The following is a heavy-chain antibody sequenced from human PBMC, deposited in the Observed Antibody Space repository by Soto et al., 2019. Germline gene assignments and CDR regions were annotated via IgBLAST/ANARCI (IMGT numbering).Heavy chain of an antibody. V-gene: IGHV3-13*01. CDR1: GFTFSAYD. D-gene: IGHD2-8*02. Sequence: EVQLVESGGGLVQPGGSLRLSCAASGFTFSAYDMHWVRQATGKGLEWVSAIGTQHDTYYPDSVKGRFTISRENAKNSLDLQVTCLEAGDPVVYYCARQPSYWYGGGGWFDPWGQGTLVTVSS. J-gene: IGHJ5*02. CDR3: ARQPSYWYGGGGWFDP. CDR2: IGTQHDT.